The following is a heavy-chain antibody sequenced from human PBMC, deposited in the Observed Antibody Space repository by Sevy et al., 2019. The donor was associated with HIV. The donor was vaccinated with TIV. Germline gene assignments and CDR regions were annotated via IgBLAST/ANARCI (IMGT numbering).Heavy chain of an antibody. CDR3: AKDRGLRYFDWLNFLVY. CDR1: GFTFSSYG. CDR2: ISYDGSNK. Sequence: GGSLRLSCKASGFTFSSYGMHWVRQAPGKGLEWVAVISYDGSNKYYADSVKGRFTISRDNSKNTLYLQMNSLRAEDTAVYYCAKDRGLRYFDWLNFLVYWGQGTLVTVSS. J-gene: IGHJ4*02. V-gene: IGHV3-30*18. D-gene: IGHD3-9*01.